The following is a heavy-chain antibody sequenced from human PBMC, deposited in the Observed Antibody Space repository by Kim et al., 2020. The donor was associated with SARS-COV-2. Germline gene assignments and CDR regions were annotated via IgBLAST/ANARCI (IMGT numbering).Heavy chain of an antibody. V-gene: IGHV5-51*01. CDR2: IYPGDSDT. D-gene: IGHD6-13*01. CDR1: GYSFTSYW. Sequence: GESLKISCKGSGYSFTSYWIGWVRQMPGKGLEWMGIIYPGDSDTRYSPSFQGQVTISADKSISTAYLQWSSLKASDTAMYYCARRYSKFNSSSWSYYYYGMDVWGQGTTVTVSS. J-gene: IGHJ6*02. CDR3: ARRYSKFNSSSWSYYYYGMDV.